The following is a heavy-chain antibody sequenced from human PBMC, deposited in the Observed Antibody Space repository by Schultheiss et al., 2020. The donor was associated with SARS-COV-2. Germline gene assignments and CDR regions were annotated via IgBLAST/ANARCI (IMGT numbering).Heavy chain of an antibody. CDR2: IKSKTDGGTT. J-gene: IGHJ4*02. V-gene: IGHV3-15*01. CDR3: TTVMVGYSYAHHFDY. Sequence: GESLKISCAASGFTFSGSAMHWVRQAPGKGLEWVGRIKSKTDGGTTDYAAPVKGRFTISRDDSKNTLYLQMNSLKTEDTAVYYCTTVMVGYSYAHHFDYWGQGTLVTVSS. CDR1: GFTFSGSA. D-gene: IGHD5-18*01.